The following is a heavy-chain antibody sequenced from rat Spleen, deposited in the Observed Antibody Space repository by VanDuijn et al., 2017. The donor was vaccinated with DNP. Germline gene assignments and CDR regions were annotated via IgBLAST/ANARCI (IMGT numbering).Heavy chain of an antibody. Sequence: EVQLVESGGGLVQPGMSLKLSCAASGFTFSDYNLAWVRQTPKKGLEWVATSVYNGDLAFYRDSVKGRFTVSRDEAKNILYLQMDSLRSEDTATYYCTTRGVGARYYWHFDFWGPGTMVTVSS. J-gene: IGHJ1*01. CDR1: GFTFSDYN. CDR3: TTRGVGARYYWHFDF. CDR2: SVYNGDLA. D-gene: IGHD1-1*01. V-gene: IGHV5S10*01.